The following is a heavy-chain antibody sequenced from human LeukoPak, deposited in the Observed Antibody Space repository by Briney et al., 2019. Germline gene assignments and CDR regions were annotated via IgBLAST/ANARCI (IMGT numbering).Heavy chain of an antibody. CDR1: GFTFSSYS. V-gene: IGHV3-21*01. D-gene: IGHD5-24*01. Sequence: GGSLRLSCAASGFTFSSYSMNWVRQAPGKGLELVSSISSSSSYIYYADSVKGRFTISGDNAKNSLYLQMNSLRAEDTAVYYCARERRDGYNLDYWGQGTLVTVSS. CDR3: ARERRDGYNLDY. J-gene: IGHJ4*02. CDR2: ISSSSSYI.